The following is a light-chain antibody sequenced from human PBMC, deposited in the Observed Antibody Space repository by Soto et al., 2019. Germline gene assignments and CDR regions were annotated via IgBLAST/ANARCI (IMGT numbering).Light chain of an antibody. Sequence: ELVLTQSPGTLSLSPGERATLSCRASQSISSNYLAWYQQKPGQAPRLLIYGVSSRATGIPDRFSGSGSGTDFTLTISRLEPEDFAVYYCQQYGRSSYTFGQGTKLEIK. CDR3: QQYGRSSYT. CDR2: GVS. V-gene: IGKV3-20*01. J-gene: IGKJ2*01. CDR1: QSISSNY.